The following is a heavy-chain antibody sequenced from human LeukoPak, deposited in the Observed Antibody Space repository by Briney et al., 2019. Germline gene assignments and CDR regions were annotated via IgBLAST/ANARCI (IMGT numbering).Heavy chain of an antibody. Sequence: PSETLSLTCAVYGGSFSGYYWSWIRQPPGKGLEWIGEINHSGSTNYNPSLKSRVTISVDTSKNQFSLKVSSVTAADTAVYYCARVDGGSCDYWGQGTLVTVSS. CDR3: ARVDGGSCDY. J-gene: IGHJ4*02. CDR2: INHSGST. V-gene: IGHV4-34*01. CDR1: GGSFSGYY. D-gene: IGHD2-15*01.